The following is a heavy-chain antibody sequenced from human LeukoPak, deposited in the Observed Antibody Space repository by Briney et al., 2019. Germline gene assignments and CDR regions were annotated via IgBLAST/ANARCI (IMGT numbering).Heavy chain of an antibody. V-gene: IGHV3-74*01. CDR3: SRGCTTTACPSHD. D-gene: IGHD2-2*01. CDR1: GFTFSSSW. CDR2: INIEGTST. Sequence: QPRGSLTLPCVGSGFTFSSSWMQWVRQTPGKGLVWVSRINIEGTSTAYADAVKGRFTISRDDAKNTPYLQMNSLRGEDTAVYYCSRGCTTTACPSHDWGQGTLVTVSS. J-gene: IGHJ4*02.